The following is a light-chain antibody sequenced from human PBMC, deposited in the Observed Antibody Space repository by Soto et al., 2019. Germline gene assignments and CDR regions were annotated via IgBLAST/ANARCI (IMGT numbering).Light chain of an antibody. CDR1: QDISSW. J-gene: IGKJ4*01. Sequence: DIQMTQSPSSVSASVGDTVTITCRASQDISSWVAWYQQKPGKAPKLLISAASSLQSGVPTRFSGSGSGTDFTLIISSLQPEDFATYFWQQGDSFPFTFGGGTKVEIK. CDR2: AAS. CDR3: QQGDSFPFT. V-gene: IGKV1-12*01.